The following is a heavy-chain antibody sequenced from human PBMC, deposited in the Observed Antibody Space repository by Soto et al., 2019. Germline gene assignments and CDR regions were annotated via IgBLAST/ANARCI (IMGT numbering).Heavy chain of an antibody. D-gene: IGHD3-10*01. CDR1: GGSIRSYD. Sequence: SETLCLTCTVAGGSIRSYDLRWIRQPPGKGLEWIGHIYYSGSTNYNPSLKSRVTISVDTSKNQFSLKLSSVTAADSAVYYCARVWGYYFDYWGQGTLVTVSS. V-gene: IGHV4-59*01. CDR3: ARVWGYYFDY. J-gene: IGHJ4*02. CDR2: IYYSGST.